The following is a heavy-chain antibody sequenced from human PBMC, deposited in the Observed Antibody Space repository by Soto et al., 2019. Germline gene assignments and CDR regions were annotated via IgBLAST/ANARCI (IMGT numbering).Heavy chain of an antibody. V-gene: IGHV3-30*18. J-gene: IGHJ3*02. CDR1: GFTFSSYG. Sequence: GGSLRLSCAASGFTFSSYGMHWVRQAPGKGLEWVAVISYDGSNKYYADSVKGRFTISRDNSKNTLYLQMNSLRAEDTAVYYCAKDRGMGIAYAFDIWGQGTMVTVSS. CDR2: ISYDGSNK. D-gene: IGHD6-13*01. CDR3: AKDRGMGIAYAFDI.